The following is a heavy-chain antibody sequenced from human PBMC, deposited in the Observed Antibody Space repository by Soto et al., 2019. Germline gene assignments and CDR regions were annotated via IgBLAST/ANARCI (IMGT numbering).Heavy chain of an antibody. J-gene: IGHJ5*02. Sequence: QVQLVQSGAEVKKPGASVKVSCKASGYTFTSYDINWVRQATGQGLEWMGWMNPNSGNTGYAQKFQGRVTMTRNTSISTAYMELSSLRSEDTAVYYCVRGSLWFGELYTRFDPWGQGTLVTVSS. CDR1: GYTFTSYD. V-gene: IGHV1-8*01. CDR2: MNPNSGNT. CDR3: VRGSLWFGELYTRFDP. D-gene: IGHD3-10*01.